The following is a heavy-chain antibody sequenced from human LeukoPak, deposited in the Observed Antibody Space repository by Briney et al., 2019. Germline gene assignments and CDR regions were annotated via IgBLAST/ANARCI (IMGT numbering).Heavy chain of an antibody. J-gene: IGHJ5*02. Sequence: ETLSLTCAVSGGSFSGYYLSWIRQPPGKGLEWVGHIYHSGVATYYPYLKSRATISSDTTKPQFSLKLTSVTAADTAVYYCARDLRYYDFWSGYYPRGQGNLVTVSS. CDR2: IYHSGVA. CDR1: GGSFSGYY. D-gene: IGHD3-3*01. CDR3: ARDLRYYDFWSGYYP. V-gene: IGHV4-34*01.